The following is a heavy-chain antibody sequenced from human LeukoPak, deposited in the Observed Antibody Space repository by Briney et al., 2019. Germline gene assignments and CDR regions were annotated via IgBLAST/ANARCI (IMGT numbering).Heavy chain of an antibody. CDR2: ISGSGGGI. Sequence: GGSLRLSCAASGFTFSSYAMSWVRQTPEKGLEWVATISGSGGGIYYADSVKGRFIISRDNSKNTLYLQMNSLRVEDTAVYYCARDRSRLLYWGQGTLVTVAS. CDR1: GFTFSSYA. V-gene: IGHV3-23*01. D-gene: IGHD3-16*01. CDR3: ARDRSRLLY. J-gene: IGHJ4*02.